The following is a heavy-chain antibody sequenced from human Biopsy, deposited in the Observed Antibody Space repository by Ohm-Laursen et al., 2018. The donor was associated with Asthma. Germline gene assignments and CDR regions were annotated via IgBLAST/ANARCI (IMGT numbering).Heavy chain of an antibody. CDR2: IYSGGTS. CDR3: ARGDSSNWSHCYFDY. Sequence: SLRLSCAASGFTVSTNGMSWVRQPPGKGLERVSVIYSGGTSHTADSVRGRFTISRDYSKNTLYLQMHSLRAEDTAVYYCARGDSSNWSHCYFDYWGQGTLVTVSS. J-gene: IGHJ4*02. V-gene: IGHV3-53*01. D-gene: IGHD6-13*01. CDR1: GFTVSTNG.